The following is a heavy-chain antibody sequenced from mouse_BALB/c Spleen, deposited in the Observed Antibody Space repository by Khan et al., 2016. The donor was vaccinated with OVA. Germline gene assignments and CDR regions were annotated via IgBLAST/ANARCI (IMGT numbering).Heavy chain of an antibody. V-gene: IGHV1-77*01. Sequence: QVQLQQSGTELARPGASVNLSCKASGYTFTDFYINWVKQRSGQGLEWIGEISPGSGDTYYNEKFKGQATLTADKSSSTAYMQLSSLTSEASAVYFCARRNYFGYAFAYWGQGTLVTVSA. CDR2: ISPGSGDT. CDR1: GYTFTDFY. CDR3: ARRNYFGYAFAY. D-gene: IGHD1-2*01. J-gene: IGHJ3*01.